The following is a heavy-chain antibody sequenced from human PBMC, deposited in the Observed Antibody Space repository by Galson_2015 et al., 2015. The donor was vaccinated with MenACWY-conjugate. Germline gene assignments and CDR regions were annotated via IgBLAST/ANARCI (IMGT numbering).Heavy chain of an antibody. V-gene: IGHV4-59*01. J-gene: IGHJ6*02. D-gene: IGHD3-22*01. CDR1: GGSISSYY. Sequence: SETLSLTCTVSGGSISSYYWSWIRQPPGKGLKWIGYIYYSGSTNYNPSLKSRVTISVDTSKNQFSLKLSSVTAADTAVYYCAREGVITSTEGGWYYGMDVWGQGTTVTVSS. CDR2: IYYSGST. CDR3: AREGVITSTEGGWYYGMDV.